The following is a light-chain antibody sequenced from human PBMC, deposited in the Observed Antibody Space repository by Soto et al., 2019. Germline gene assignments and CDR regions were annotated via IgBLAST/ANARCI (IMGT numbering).Light chain of an antibody. Sequence: EIVMTQSPATLSVSPGERATLSCRASQSVSSNLAWYQQKPGQAPRLLIYGTSFRASGIPDRFRGSGSGTDFTLTISRLEPEDFAVYYCQQYGSSPITFGQGTRLEIK. V-gene: IGKV3-20*01. CDR3: QQYGSSPIT. CDR1: QSVSSN. CDR2: GTS. J-gene: IGKJ5*01.